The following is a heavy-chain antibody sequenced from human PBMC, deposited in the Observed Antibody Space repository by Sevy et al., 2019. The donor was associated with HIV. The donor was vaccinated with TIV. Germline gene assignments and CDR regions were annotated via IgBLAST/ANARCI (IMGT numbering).Heavy chain of an antibody. CDR3: ARGLHYYYDSSAFFDY. V-gene: IGHV3-48*03. D-gene: IGHD3-22*01. J-gene: IGHJ4*02. CDR2: ISSSGTSI. CDR1: GFTFSSYE. Sequence: GGSLRLSCAASGFTFSSYEMNWVRQAPGKGLEWNSYISSSGTSIYYADSVKSRFTISRDSPKNSLYLQINSLRAEDTAVYYCARGLHYYYDSSAFFDYWGQGTLVTVSS.